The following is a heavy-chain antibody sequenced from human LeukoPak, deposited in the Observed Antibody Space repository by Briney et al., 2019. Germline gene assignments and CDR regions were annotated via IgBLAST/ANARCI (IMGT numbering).Heavy chain of an antibody. CDR2: IYYSGST. CDR3: ARSPQQLVLPFDY. Sequence: SETLSLTCTVSGGSISSGDYYWSWIRQPPGKGLEWIGYIYYSGSTYYNPSLKSRVTISVDTSKNQFSLKLSSVTAADTAVYYCARSPQQLVLPFDYWGQGTLVTVSS. J-gene: IGHJ4*02. V-gene: IGHV4-30-4*01. D-gene: IGHD6-13*01. CDR1: GGSISSGDYY.